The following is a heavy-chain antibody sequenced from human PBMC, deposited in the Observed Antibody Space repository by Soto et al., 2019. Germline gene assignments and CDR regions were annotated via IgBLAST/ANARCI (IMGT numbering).Heavy chain of an antibody. D-gene: IGHD2-21*02. CDR2: ISSIGGST. J-gene: IGHJ4*02. CDR3: VKDCGGDCYYYFDY. Sequence: GGSLRLSCSASGFTFSSYAMHWVRQAPGKGLEYVSAISSIGGSTYYADSVNGRFTISRDNSKNTLYLQMSSLRTEDTAVYYCVKDCGGDCYYYFDYWGQGTLVTVSS. CDR1: GFTFSSYA. V-gene: IGHV3-64D*08.